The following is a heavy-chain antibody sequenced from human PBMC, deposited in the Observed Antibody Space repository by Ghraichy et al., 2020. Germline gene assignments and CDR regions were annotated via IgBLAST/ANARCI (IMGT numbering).Heavy chain of an antibody. J-gene: IGHJ6*02. Sequence: ASVKVSCKASGYTFTSYAMNWVRQAPGQGLEWMGWINTNTGNPTYAQGFTGRLVFSLDTSVSTAYLQISSLKAEDTAVYYCAREKLTDSSSWSYYYYGMDVWGQGTTVTVSS. CDR1: GYTFTSYA. D-gene: IGHD6-13*01. CDR3: AREKLTDSSSWSYYYYGMDV. V-gene: IGHV7-4-1*02. CDR2: INTNTGNP.